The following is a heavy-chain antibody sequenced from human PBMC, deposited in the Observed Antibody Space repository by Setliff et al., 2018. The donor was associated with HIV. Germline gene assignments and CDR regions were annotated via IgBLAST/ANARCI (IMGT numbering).Heavy chain of an antibody. V-gene: IGHV1-18*01. Sequence: ASVKVSCKASGYTFRSYGINWVRQAPGQGLEWMGWINTNTGKPTYAQGRVTITTDESTSTAYMELSSLRSEDTAVYYCALPYCGGGNCWSSASLPPAGWFDPWGQGTLVTVSS. D-gene: IGHD2-15*01. CDR1: GYTFRSYG. CDR2: INTNTGKP. J-gene: IGHJ5*02. CDR3: ALPYCGGGNCWSSASLPPAGWFDP.